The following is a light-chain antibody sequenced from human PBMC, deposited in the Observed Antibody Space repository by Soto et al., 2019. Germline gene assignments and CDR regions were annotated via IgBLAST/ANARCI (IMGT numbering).Light chain of an antibody. CDR1: QDINNY. V-gene: IGKV1-27*01. CDR3: QKCNSSPLT. Sequence: IQMTQSPSSLSASVGDRVTITCRATQDINNYSAWYQQKPGKVPKLLIYAASTLQSGVPSRFSGSGSGTDFTLTISSLQPEDVATYYCQKCNSSPLTFGGGTKVEIK. J-gene: IGKJ4*01. CDR2: AAS.